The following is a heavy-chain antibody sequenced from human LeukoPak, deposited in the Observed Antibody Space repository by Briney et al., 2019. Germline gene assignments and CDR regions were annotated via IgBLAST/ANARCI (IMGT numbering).Heavy chain of an antibody. Sequence: ASVKVSCKASGYTFTGYYMHWVRQAPGQGLEWMGWINPNSGGTNYAQKFQGRVTMTRDTSISTAYMELSRLRSDDTAVYYCARDLAAGYGDSRGGDYWGQGTLVTVSS. V-gene: IGHV1-2*02. CDR1: GYTFTGYY. CDR2: INPNSGGT. CDR3: ARDLAAGYGDSRGGDY. J-gene: IGHJ4*02. D-gene: IGHD2-21*01.